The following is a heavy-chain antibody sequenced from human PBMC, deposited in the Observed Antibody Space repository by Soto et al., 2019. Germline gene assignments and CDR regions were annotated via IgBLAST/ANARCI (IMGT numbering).Heavy chain of an antibody. D-gene: IGHD2-15*01. CDR2: ISAYNGNT. V-gene: IGHV1-18*01. J-gene: IGHJ5*02. CDR3: ARRYCSGGSCFKFDP. Sequence: ASVKVSCKASGYTFTSYGISWGRQAPGQGVEGMGWISAYNGNTNYAQKLQGRVTMTTDTSTSTAYMELRSLRSDDTAVYYCARRYCSGGSCFKFDPWGQGTLVTGSS. CDR1: GYTFTSYG.